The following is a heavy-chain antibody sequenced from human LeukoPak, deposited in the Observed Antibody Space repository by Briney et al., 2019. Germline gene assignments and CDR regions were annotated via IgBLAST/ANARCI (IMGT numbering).Heavy chain of an antibody. CDR3: ASGRIYSYGYYYYYYMDV. Sequence: SDTLSLTCAVYGGSFSGYYWSWIRQPPGKGLEWIGEINHSGSTNYNPSLKSRVTISVDTSKNQFSLKLSSVTAADTAVYYCASGRIYSYGYYYYYYMDVWGEGTTVTAS. V-gene: IGHV4-34*01. CDR2: INHSGST. CDR1: GGSFSGYY. J-gene: IGHJ6*03. D-gene: IGHD5-18*01.